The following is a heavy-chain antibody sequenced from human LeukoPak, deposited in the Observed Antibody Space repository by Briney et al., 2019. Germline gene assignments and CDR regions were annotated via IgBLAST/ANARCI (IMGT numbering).Heavy chain of an antibody. V-gene: IGHV1-46*01. CDR3: ARDISDFWSGYYGHFDY. D-gene: IGHD3-3*01. Sequence: ASVKVSCKASGYTFTSYYMHWVRQAPGQGLEWMGIINPSGGSTSYAQKFQGRVTMTRDTSTSTVYMELSSLRSEDTAVYYCARDISDFWSGYYGHFDYWGQGTLVTVSS. J-gene: IGHJ4*02. CDR1: GYTFTSYY. CDR2: INPSGGST.